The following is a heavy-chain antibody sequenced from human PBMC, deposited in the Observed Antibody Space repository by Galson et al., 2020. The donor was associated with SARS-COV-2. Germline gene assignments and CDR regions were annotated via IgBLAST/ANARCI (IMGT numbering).Heavy chain of an antibody. CDR1: GFTFDDYA. CDR3: AKDISSGSYYFDY. J-gene: IGHJ4*02. CDR2: ISWNSGSI. Sequence: GGSLRLSCAASGFTFDDYAMHWVRQAPGKGLEWVSGISWNSGSIGYADSVKGRFTISRDNAENSLYLQMNSLRAEDTALYYCAKDISSGSYYFDYWGQGTLVTVSS. D-gene: IGHD1-26*01. V-gene: IGHV3-9*01.